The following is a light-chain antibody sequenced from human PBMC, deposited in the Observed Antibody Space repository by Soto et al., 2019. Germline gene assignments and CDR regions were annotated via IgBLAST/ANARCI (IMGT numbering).Light chain of an antibody. CDR1: SSNIGSNY. Sequence: QAVVTQPPSASGTPGQRVNISCSGSSSNIGSNYVYWYQQLPGTAPKLLIYRNDQRPSGVPDRFSGSKSGTSASLAIIGLRSEDEVHYHCASWDDTLTGLLFGGGTKLTVL. J-gene: IGLJ2*01. CDR3: ASWDDTLTGLL. V-gene: IGLV1-47*01. CDR2: RND.